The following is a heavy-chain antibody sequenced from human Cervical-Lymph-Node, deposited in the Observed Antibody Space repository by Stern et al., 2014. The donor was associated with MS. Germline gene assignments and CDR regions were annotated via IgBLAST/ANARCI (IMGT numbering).Heavy chain of an antibody. CDR3: ARLVAPAGDAFDI. J-gene: IGHJ3*02. CDR2: VYPDDSLS. D-gene: IGHD3-16*02. V-gene: IGHV5-51*01. Sequence: VQLGQSGADVRKPGQSLRISCKGTGYTFSNFWIGWVRQVPGKGLEWMGIVYPDDSLSRYSPALRGQFTIAADKSTSTAYLQWSSLKASDTAIYYCARLVAPAGDAFDIWGQGTMVSVSS. CDR1: GYTFSNFW.